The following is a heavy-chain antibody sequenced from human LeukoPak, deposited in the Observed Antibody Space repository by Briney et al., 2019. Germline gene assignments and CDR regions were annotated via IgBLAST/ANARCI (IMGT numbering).Heavy chain of an antibody. CDR2: ISGSGDST. V-gene: IGHV3-23*01. D-gene: IGHD1-14*01. Sequence: GGSLRLSCGASGFTLSSHAMSWVRQAPGKGMEWVSVISGSGDSTYYADSVKGRFTISRDNSKNTMYLQMNSLRAEDTAVYYCAKRKFYGGDYWGQGTLVTVSS. CDR3: AKRKFYGGDY. CDR1: GFTLSSHA. J-gene: IGHJ4*02.